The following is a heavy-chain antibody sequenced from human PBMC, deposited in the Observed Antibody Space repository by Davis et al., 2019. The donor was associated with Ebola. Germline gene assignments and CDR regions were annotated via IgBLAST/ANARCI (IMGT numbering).Heavy chain of an antibody. V-gene: IGHV3-30*18. CDR3: AKGEGVLWWPYGMDV. D-gene: IGHD2-21*01. J-gene: IGHJ6*02. CDR2: ISDDGTNK. CDR1: GFTFSNYG. Sequence: GGSLRLSCAASGFTFSNYGMHWVRQAPGKGLEWVAFISDDGTNKYYADSVKGRFTISRDNSKNTVYLQMNSLRTGDTAVYYCAKGEGVLWWPYGMDVWGQGTTVTVSS.